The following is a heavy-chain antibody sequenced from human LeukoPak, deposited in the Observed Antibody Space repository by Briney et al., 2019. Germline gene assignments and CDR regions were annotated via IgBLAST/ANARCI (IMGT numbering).Heavy chain of an antibody. Sequence: PGGSLRLSCAASGFSFSNYGMHWVRQAPGKGLEWVAVISYDGSNKYYADSVKGRFTISRDNSKNTLYLEMNSLRAEDTAVYYCAKDSRSRNYDSRGYSTHWGQGTLVTVSS. CDR1: GFSFSNYG. D-gene: IGHD3-22*01. J-gene: IGHJ4*02. CDR2: ISYDGSNK. V-gene: IGHV3-30*18. CDR3: AKDSRSRNYDSRGYSTH.